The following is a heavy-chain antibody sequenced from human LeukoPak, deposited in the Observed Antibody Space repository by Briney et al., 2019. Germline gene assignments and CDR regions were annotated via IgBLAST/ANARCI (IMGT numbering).Heavy chain of an antibody. D-gene: IGHD6-13*01. CDR1: GFSFGNYW. J-gene: IGHJ5*02. CDR2: IKEDGSEK. CDR3: ARVTPIAAAGTGGWFDP. Sequence: GGSLRLSCAASGFSFGNYWMTWVRQPPGKGLEWVANIKEDGSEKDYVDSVKGRFTISRDNADISLYLQMNSLRAEDTAVYYCARVTPIAAAGTGGWFDPWGQGTLVTVSS. V-gene: IGHV3-7*01.